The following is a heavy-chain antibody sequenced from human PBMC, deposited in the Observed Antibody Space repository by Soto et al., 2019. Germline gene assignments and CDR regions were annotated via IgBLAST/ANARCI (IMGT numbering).Heavy chain of an antibody. D-gene: IGHD3-3*01. CDR3: ASGRYDFWSGYTNYGMDV. CDR1: GGSISSSSYY. V-gene: IGHV4-39*01. CDR2: IYYSGST. Sequence: SEILSLTCTVSGGSISSSSYYWGWIRQPPGKGLEWIGSIYYSGSTYYNPSLKSRVTISVDTSKNQFSLKLSPVTAADTAVYYCASGRYDFWSGYTNYGMDVWGQGTTVTVSS. J-gene: IGHJ6*02.